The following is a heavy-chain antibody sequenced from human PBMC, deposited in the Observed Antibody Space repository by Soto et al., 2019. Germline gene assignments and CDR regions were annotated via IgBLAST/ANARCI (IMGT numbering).Heavy chain of an antibody. D-gene: IGHD2-2*01. J-gene: IGHJ4*02. CDR1: GGSITSSGYY. Sequence: QVQLQESGPGLVKPSQTLSLTCTVSGGSITSSGYYWSWIRQHPAEGLEWIGFTSNSGSTSYNPSLKSRVTISVDTSSNQFSLNLKSVTAADTAVYYCARGGGSTKVDYWGQGTLVTVSP. CDR2: TSNSGST. V-gene: IGHV4-31*03. CDR3: ARGGGSTKVDY.